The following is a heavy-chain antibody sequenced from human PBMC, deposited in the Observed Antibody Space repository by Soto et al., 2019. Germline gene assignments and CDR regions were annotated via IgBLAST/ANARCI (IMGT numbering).Heavy chain of an antibody. D-gene: IGHD3-10*01. CDR1: TGSITTTNW. Sequence: QVQLQESGPGLVKPSGTLALTCAVSTGSITTTNWLSWVRQPPGKGLEWIGEINHSGSTNYNPSLKSRVTISVDKSKNQFFLMLNSVTAADTAVYYCASRFMVRGHDVFDVWGQGTMVTVSS. CDR2: INHSGST. J-gene: IGHJ3*01. CDR3: ASRFMVRGHDVFDV. V-gene: IGHV4-4*02.